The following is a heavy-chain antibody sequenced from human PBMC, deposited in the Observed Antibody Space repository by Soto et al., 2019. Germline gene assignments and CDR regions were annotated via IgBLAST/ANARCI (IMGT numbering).Heavy chain of an antibody. CDR3: AREDPGSTLMDV. Sequence: GGSLRFSCAASGFTFSSYGMHWVRQAPGKGLEWVAVIWYDGSNKYYADSVKGRFTISRDNSKNTLYLQMNSLRAEDTAVYYCAREDPGSTLMDVWGKGTTVTVSS. CDR1: GFTFSSYG. CDR2: IWYDGSNK. J-gene: IGHJ6*03. V-gene: IGHV3-33*01. D-gene: IGHD6-25*01.